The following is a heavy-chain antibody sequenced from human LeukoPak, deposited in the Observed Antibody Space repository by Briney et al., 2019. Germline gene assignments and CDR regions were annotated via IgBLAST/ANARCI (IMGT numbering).Heavy chain of an antibody. J-gene: IGHJ4*02. CDR2: LYSDGTT. V-gene: IGHV3-53*01. D-gene: IGHD3-22*01. Sequence: GGSLRLSCAASGFTFSSCYMSWVRQAPGKGLEWVSVLYSDGTTYYRDSVKGRFTISRDNSKNTLYLQMDNLRVEDAAVYYCARATYDSNGYTANHDSWGQGTLVTVSS. CDR3: ARATYDSNGYTANHDS. CDR1: GFTFSSCY.